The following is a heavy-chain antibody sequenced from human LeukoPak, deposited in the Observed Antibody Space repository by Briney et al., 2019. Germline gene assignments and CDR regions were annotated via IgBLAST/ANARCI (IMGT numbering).Heavy chain of an antibody. CDR2: INHSGST. V-gene: IGHV4-34*01. J-gene: IGHJ4*02. CDR1: GGSFSGYY. CDR3: ARVDCSSTSCYDRFFDY. Sequence: SETLSLTCAVHGGSFSGYYWSWIRQPPGKGLEWIGEINHSGSTNYNPSLKSRVTISVDTSKNQFSLKLSSVTAADTAVYYCARVDCSSTSCYDRFFDYWGQGTLVTVSS. D-gene: IGHD2-2*01.